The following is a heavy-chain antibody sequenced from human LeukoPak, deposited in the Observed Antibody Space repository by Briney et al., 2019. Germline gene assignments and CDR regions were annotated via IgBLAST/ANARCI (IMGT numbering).Heavy chain of an antibody. Sequence: GASVKVSFKASGGTFSSYAISWVRQAPGQGLEWMGRIIPILGIANYAQKFQGRVTITADKSTSTAYMELSSLRSEDTAVYYCAREGGVYYYGSGSYGDSYGMDVWGQGTTVTVSS. CDR3: AREGGVYYYGSGSYGDSYGMDV. CDR2: IIPILGIA. CDR1: GGTFSSYA. V-gene: IGHV1-69*04. D-gene: IGHD3-10*01. J-gene: IGHJ6*02.